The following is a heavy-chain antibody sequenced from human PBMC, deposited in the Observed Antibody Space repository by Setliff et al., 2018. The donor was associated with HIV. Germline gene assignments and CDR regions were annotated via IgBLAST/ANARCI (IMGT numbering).Heavy chain of an antibody. Sequence: PSETLSLTCTVSGGSISSYYWSWIRQPPGKGLEWIGYIYYTGSTNYNPSLKSRVTISVDTSKNQFSLKLSSVTAADTAVYYCARENYYGSGSLDYWGQGTLVTVSS. V-gene: IGHV4-59*01. CDR1: GGSISSYY. CDR3: ARENYYGSGSLDY. D-gene: IGHD3-10*01. CDR2: IYYTGST. J-gene: IGHJ4*02.